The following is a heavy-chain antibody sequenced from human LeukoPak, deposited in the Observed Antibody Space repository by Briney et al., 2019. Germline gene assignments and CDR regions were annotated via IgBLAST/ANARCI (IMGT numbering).Heavy chain of an antibody. J-gene: IGHJ6*02. CDR1: GFTFSSYA. Sequence: GGSLRLSCAASGFTFSSYAMSWVRQAPGKGLEWVSAISGSGGSTYYADSVKGRFTISRDNSKNTLYLQMNSLRAEGTAVYYCAKDTPHGRDIVVVPAAIYAPGYYYGMDVWGQGTTVTVSS. CDR2: ISGSGGST. V-gene: IGHV3-23*01. D-gene: IGHD2-2*01. CDR3: AKDTPHGRDIVVVPAAIYAPGYYYGMDV.